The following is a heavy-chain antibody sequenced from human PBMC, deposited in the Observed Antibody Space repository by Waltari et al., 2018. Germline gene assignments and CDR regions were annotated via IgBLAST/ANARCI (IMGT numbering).Heavy chain of an antibody. D-gene: IGHD1-7*01. CDR2: IRGSGGST. V-gene: IGHV3-23*01. CDR3: AKGGKLELGHFDY. Sequence: EVQLLESGGGLVQPGGSLRLSCAASGFTFSSYAMSWVRQAPGKGLEWVSAIRGSGGSTYYADSVKGRFTISRDNSKNTLYLQMNSLRAEDTAVYYCAKGGKLELGHFDYWGQGTLVTVSS. J-gene: IGHJ4*02. CDR1: GFTFSSYA.